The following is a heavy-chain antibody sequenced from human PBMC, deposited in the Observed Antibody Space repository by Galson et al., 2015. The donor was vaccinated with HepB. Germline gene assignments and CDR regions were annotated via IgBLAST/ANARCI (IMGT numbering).Heavy chain of an antibody. Sequence: SLRLSCAASGFTFSSYSMNWVRQAPGKGLEWVSSISSSSSYIYYADSVKGRFTISRDNAKNSLYLQMNSLRAEDTAVYYCARDEGIAVAGTDAGYWGQGTLVTVSS. J-gene: IGHJ4*02. CDR3: ARDEGIAVAGTDAGY. V-gene: IGHV3-21*01. CDR1: GFTFSSYS. CDR2: ISSSSSYI. D-gene: IGHD6-19*01.